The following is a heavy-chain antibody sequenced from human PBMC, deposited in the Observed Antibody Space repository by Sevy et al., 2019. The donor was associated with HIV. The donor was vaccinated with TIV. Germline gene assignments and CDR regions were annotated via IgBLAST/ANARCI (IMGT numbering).Heavy chain of an antibody. D-gene: IGHD6-13*01. CDR2: ISGSGGST. CDR3: ASSSWQKENFDY. V-gene: IGHV3-23*01. Sequence: GGSLRLSCAASGFTFSSYAMSWVRQAPGKGLEWVSAISGSGGSTYYADSVKGRFTISRDNSKNTLYLQMNSLRAEDTAIYYCASSSWQKENFDYWGQGTLVTVSS. J-gene: IGHJ4*02. CDR1: GFTFSSYA.